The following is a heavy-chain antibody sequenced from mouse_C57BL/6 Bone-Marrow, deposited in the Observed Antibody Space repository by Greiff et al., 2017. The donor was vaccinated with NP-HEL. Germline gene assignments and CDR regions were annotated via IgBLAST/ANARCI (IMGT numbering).Heavy chain of an antibody. CDR1: GYTFTSYG. Sequence: VKLVESGAELARPGASVKLSCKASGYTFTSYGISWVKQRTGQGLEWIGEIYPRSGNTYYNEKFKGKATLTADKSSSTAYMELRSLTSEDSAVYFCARHYYGSRPWFAYWGQGTLVTVSA. D-gene: IGHD1-1*01. CDR3: ARHYYGSRPWFAY. CDR2: IYPRSGNT. V-gene: IGHV1-81*01. J-gene: IGHJ3*01.